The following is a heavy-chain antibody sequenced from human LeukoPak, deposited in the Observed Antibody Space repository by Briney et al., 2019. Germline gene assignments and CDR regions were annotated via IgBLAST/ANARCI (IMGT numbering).Heavy chain of an antibody. CDR2: ISHPGSNE. CDR3: ARGVEPLAANTLAY. Sequence: GGSLRLSCAASGFTFSDYWMTWLRQAPGKGLEWVAYISHPGSNENFADSVKGRFTISRDNSKNTLYLEMNSLSPDDTAVYYCARGVEPLAANTLAYWGQGTLVTVSS. D-gene: IGHD1-14*01. CDR1: GFTFSDYW. V-gene: IGHV3-33*08. J-gene: IGHJ4*02.